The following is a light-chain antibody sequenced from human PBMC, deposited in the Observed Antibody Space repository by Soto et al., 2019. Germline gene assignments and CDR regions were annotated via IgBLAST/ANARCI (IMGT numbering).Light chain of an antibody. CDR1: QSVSSSY. Sequence: EIVLTQSPGTLSLSPGDRATLSCRASQSVSSSYLAWYQQKPGQAPSLLIYGASNRATGIPDRFSGGGSGTDFTLTISRLEPEDFAVYYCQQYNNWPPYTFGQGTKVDIK. V-gene: IGKV3-20*01. J-gene: IGKJ2*01. CDR2: GAS. CDR3: QQYNNWPPYT.